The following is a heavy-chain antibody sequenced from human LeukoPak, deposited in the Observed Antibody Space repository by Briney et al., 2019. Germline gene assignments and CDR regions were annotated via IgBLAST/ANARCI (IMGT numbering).Heavy chain of an antibody. V-gene: IGHV4-59*01. Sequence: PETLSLTCTVSGGSIGSYYWSWIRQPPGKGLEWIGYIYYSGSTNYNPSLKSRVTISVDTSKNQFSLKLSSVTAADTAVYYCARVSLYYSSSWFNWFDPWGQGTLVTVSS. CDR2: IYYSGST. J-gene: IGHJ5*02. CDR1: GGSIGSYY. D-gene: IGHD6-13*01. CDR3: ARVSLYYSSSWFNWFDP.